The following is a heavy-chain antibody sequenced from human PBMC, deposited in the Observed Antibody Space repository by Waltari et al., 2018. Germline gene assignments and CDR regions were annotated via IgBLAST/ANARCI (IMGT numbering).Heavy chain of an antibody. V-gene: IGHV3-48*03. CDR3: ARDEAYCGGDCYSTAFDI. J-gene: IGHJ3*02. D-gene: IGHD2-21*02. CDR1: GFTFSSYE. Sequence: EVQLVESGGGLVQPGGSLRLSCAASGFTFSSYEMNWVRQAPGKGLEWVSYISSSGSTIYYADSVKGRCTISRDNAKNSLYLQMNSRRAEDTAVYYCARDEAYCGGDCYSTAFDIWGQGTMVTVSS. CDR2: ISSSGSTI.